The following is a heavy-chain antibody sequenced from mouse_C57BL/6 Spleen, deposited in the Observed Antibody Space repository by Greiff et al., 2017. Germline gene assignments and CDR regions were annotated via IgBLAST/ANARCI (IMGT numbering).Heavy chain of an antibody. V-gene: IGHV5-9-1*02. CDR2: ISSGGDYI. CDR1: GFTFSSYA. J-gene: IGHJ1*03. D-gene: IGHD1-1*01. Sequence: EVKLMESGEGLVKPGGSLKLSCAASGFTFSSYAMSWVRQTPEKRLEWVAYISSGGDYIYYADTVKGRFTISRDNARNTLYLQMSSLKSEDTAMYYCTRDAYYGSSYGWYFDVWGTGTTVTVSS. CDR3: TRDAYYGSSYGWYFDV.